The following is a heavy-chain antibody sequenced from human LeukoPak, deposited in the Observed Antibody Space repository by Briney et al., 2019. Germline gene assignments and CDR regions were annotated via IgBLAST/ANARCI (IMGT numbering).Heavy chain of an antibody. V-gene: IGHV4-38-2*02. CDR1: GYSISSGDY. J-gene: IGHJ6*03. CDR2: IYHSGGT. CDR3: ARDLEGTAMVTDYMDV. D-gene: IGHD5-18*01. Sequence: SETLSLTCTVSGYSISSGDYWGWIRQPPGKGLEWIGSIYHSGGTYYNPSLKSRVTIPVDTSKNQFSLKLSSVTAADTAVYYCARDLEGTAMVTDYMDVWGKGTTVTISS.